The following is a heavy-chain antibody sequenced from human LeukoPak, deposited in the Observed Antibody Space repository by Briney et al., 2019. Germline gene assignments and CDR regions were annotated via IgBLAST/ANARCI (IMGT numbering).Heavy chain of an antibody. V-gene: IGHV4-34*01. CDR1: GGSFSGYY. J-gene: IGHJ4*02. CDR3: ARDDVYFDY. CDR2: IYYSGST. Sequence: SETLSLTCAVYGGSFSGYYWSWIRQPPGKGLEWIGSIYYSGSTYYNPSLKSRVTISVDTSKNQFSLKLSSVTAADTAVYYCARDDVYFDYWGQGTLVTVSS.